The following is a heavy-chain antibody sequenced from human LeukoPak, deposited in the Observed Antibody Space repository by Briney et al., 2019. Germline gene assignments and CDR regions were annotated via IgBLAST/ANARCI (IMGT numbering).Heavy chain of an antibody. Sequence: GGSLRLSCTASGFTFSSYSMNWVRQAPGKGLEWVSYISSSGSTIYYADSVKGRFTISRDNAKNSLYLQMNSLRAEDTAVYYCANFGVVIIGGALGDYWGQGTLVTVSS. D-gene: IGHD3-3*01. J-gene: IGHJ4*02. CDR2: ISSSGSTI. V-gene: IGHV3-48*04. CDR3: ANFGVVIIGGALGDY. CDR1: GFTFSSYS.